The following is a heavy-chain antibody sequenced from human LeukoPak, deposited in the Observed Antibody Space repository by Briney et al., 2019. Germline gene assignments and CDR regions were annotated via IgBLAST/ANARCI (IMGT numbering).Heavy chain of an antibody. J-gene: IGHJ4*02. CDR3: AKGYDSSGYYVDY. CDR2: ISWNSGSI. CDR1: GFTFSSYS. D-gene: IGHD3-22*01. V-gene: IGHV3-9*01. Sequence: GGSLRLSCAASGFTFSSYSMNWVRQAPGKGLEWVSGISWNSGSIGYADSVKGRFTISRDNAKNSLYLQMNSLSAEDTALYYCAKGYDSSGYYVDYWGQGTLVTVSS.